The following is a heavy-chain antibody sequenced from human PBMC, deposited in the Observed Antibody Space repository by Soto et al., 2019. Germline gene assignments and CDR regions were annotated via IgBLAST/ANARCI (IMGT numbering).Heavy chain of an antibody. CDR2: TYYSGIS. J-gene: IGHJ4*02. CDR3: ATHPTKTIIRHHATHYFDS. CDR1: GDSISSGTSY. D-gene: IGHD3-9*01. Sequence: QLQLQESGPGLVKPSETLSLTCSVSGDSISSGTSYWGWVRQPPGKGLEWIGSTYYSGISHYNPSRKSRVIISVDMSNNQFSLNLSSTTAADTAVYYCATHPTKTIIRHHATHYFDSWGQGTLVTVS. V-gene: IGHV4-39*01.